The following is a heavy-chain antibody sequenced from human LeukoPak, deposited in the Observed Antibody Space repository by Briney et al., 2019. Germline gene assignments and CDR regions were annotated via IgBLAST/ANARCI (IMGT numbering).Heavy chain of an antibody. CDR2: IYHSGST. CDR3: ASYYYDSSGYYRGAYYFDY. V-gene: IGHV4-38-2*02. D-gene: IGHD3-22*01. Sequence: SETLSLTCTVSGYSISSGYYWGWIRQPPGKGLEWIGSIYHSGSTYYNPSLKSRVTISVDTSKNQFSLKLSSVTAADTAVYYCASYYYDSSGYYRGAYYFDYWGQGTLATVSS. J-gene: IGHJ4*02. CDR1: GYSISSGYY.